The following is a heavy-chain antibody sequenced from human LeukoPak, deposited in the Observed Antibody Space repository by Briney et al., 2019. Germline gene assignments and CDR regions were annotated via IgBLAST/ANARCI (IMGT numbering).Heavy chain of an antibody. CDR1: GFTFSIYW. Sequence: GGPLRLSCAASGFTFSIYWMSWFRQAPGKGLEWVAHIKKDGSEKNYVDSVKGRFTISRDNTKNSVYLQMNSLRGEDTGVYYCAMDSYGPDDYWGQGTLVTVSS. J-gene: IGHJ4*02. V-gene: IGHV3-7*04. CDR3: AMDSYGPDDY. CDR2: IKKDGSEK. D-gene: IGHD3-16*01.